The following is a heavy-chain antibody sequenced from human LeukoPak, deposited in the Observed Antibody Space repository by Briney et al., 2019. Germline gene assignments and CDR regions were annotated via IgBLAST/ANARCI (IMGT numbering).Heavy chain of an antibody. V-gene: IGHV3-23*01. J-gene: IGHJ4*02. CDR1: GFTFSSYA. CDR2: ISGSGGST. Sequence: GGSLRLSCAASGFTFSSYAMSWVRQAPGKGLEWVSAISGSGGSTYYADSVKGRFTISRDNSKNTLYLQMNSLRAEDTAVYYCARAKGCSGGSCYPYYFDYWGQGTLVTVSS. D-gene: IGHD2-15*01. CDR3: ARAKGCSGGSCYPYYFDY.